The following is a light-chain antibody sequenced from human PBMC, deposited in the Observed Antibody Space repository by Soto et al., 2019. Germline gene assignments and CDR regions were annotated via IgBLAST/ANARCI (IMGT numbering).Light chain of an antibody. CDR1: QSLLHSNVYNY. J-gene: IGKJ1*01. CDR3: MQGTHWPPWT. Sequence: DIVLTQTPLSLSVTPGQPASISCRSSQSLLHSNVYNYLDWYLQKPGQSPQLLIYLGSNRASGVPDRFSGSGSGTDFTLKISRVEAEDVGVYYCMQGTHWPPWTFGQGTKVDIK. V-gene: IGKV2-28*01. CDR2: LGS.